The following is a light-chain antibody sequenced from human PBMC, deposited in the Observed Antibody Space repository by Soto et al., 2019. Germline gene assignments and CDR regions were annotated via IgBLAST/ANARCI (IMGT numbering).Light chain of an antibody. V-gene: IGLV1-44*01. CDR1: TSNIGSNT. Sequence: QSVLTQPPSASGTPGQRVTISCSGSTSNIGSNTVSWYQQLPGTAPKLLIYSNNQWPSGVPARFSGSRSGTSASLAISGLQSSDEADYYCAAWDDSLNGVVFGGGTKLTVL. J-gene: IGLJ2*01. CDR2: SNN. CDR3: AAWDDSLNGVV.